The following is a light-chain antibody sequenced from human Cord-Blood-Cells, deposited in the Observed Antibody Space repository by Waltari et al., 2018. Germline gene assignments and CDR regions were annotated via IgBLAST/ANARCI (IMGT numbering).Light chain of an antibody. CDR3: QQYGSSRT. J-gene: IGKJ1*01. Sequence: EMVLTQFPGTLSLSPGERATLSCRASQSVSSSYLAWYQQKPGQAPRLLIYGASSRATGIPDRFSGSGSGTDFTLTISRLEPEDFAVYYCQQYGSSRTFGQGTKVEIK. CDR2: GAS. CDR1: QSVSSSY. V-gene: IGKV3-20*01.